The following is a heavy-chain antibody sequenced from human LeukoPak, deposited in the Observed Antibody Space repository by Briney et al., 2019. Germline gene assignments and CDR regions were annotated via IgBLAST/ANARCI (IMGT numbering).Heavy chain of an antibody. V-gene: IGHV4-59*01. J-gene: IGHJ6*04. Sequence: PSETLSLTCTVSGGSINSYYWSWIRQPPGKGLEWIGYIYYSGSTNYNPSLKSRVTISVDTSKNQFSLKLSSVTAADTAVYYCARDSITGTTTPHYYYGMDVWGKGTTVTVSS. CDR1: GGSINSYY. CDR2: IYYSGST. CDR3: ARDSITGTTTPHYYYGMDV. D-gene: IGHD1-20*01.